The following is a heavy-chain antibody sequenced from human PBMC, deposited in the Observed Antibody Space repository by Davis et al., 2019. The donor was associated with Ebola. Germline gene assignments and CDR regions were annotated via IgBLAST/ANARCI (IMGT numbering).Heavy chain of an antibody. Sequence: GESLKISCKSSGYSFTNYWIAWVRQMPGKGLEWMGIIYPGDSDTRYSPSFRGQVTISADKSFSTAYLQWSSLRASDTATYYCARLRGTTGFNFWGQGTQVTVSS. J-gene: IGHJ4*02. CDR2: IYPGDSDT. CDR3: ARLRGTTGFNF. CDR1: GYSFTNYW. V-gene: IGHV5-51*01. D-gene: IGHD1-1*01.